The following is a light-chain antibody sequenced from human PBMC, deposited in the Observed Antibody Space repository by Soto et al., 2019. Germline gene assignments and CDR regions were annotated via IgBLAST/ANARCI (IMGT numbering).Light chain of an antibody. Sequence: QSVLSQPASVSGSPGQSITISCTGTSSDVGTYNYVSWYRQHPGKAPKVMIYEVTYRPSGVSNRFSGSKSGNTASLTISGLQAEDEAEYYCSSYTGSSTLHVFGTGTKVTVL. V-gene: IGLV2-14*01. CDR1: SSDVGTYNY. CDR3: SSYTGSSTLHV. CDR2: EVT. J-gene: IGLJ1*01.